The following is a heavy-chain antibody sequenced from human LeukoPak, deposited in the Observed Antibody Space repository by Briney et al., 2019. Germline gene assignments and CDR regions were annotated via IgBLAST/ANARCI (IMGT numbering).Heavy chain of an antibody. J-gene: IGHJ4*02. V-gene: IGHV1-2*02. Sequence: ASVKVSCKASGYAFTSYYMHWVRQAPGQGLEWMGWINPNSGGTNYAQKFQGRVTMTRDTSISTAYMELSRLRSDDTAVYYCARVDLLTGYYFFDYWGQGTLVTVSS. CDR2: INPNSGGT. CDR1: GYAFTSYY. D-gene: IGHD3-9*01. CDR3: ARVDLLTGYYFFDY.